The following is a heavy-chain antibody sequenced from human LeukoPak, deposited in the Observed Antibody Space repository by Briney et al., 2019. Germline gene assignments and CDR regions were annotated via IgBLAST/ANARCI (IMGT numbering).Heavy chain of an antibody. V-gene: IGHV3-7*01. D-gene: IGHD1-14*01. Sequence: GGSLRLSCAASGFTFSRYSMSWVRQAPGKGLEWVANIKQDGSEKYYVDSVKGRFTISRDNAKNSLYLQMNSLRAEDTAVYYCAREWGRGIPLPWGQGTLVTVSS. J-gene: IGHJ5*02. CDR3: AREWGRGIPLP. CDR1: GFTFSRYS. CDR2: IKQDGSEK.